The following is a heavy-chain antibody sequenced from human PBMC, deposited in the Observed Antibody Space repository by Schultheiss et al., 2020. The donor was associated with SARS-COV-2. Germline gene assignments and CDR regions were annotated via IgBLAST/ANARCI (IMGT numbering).Heavy chain of an antibody. CDR3: ARALYCTNGVCPGDYFDY. J-gene: IGHJ4*02. V-gene: IGHV3-33*08. CDR2: IWYDGSNK. Sequence: GESLKISCAASGFTFNTYSINWVRQAPGKGLEWVAVIWYDGSNKYYADSVKGRFTISRDNSKNTLYLQMNSLRAEDTAVYYCARALYCTNGVCPGDYFDYWGQGTLVTVSS. CDR1: GFTFNTYS. D-gene: IGHD2-8*01.